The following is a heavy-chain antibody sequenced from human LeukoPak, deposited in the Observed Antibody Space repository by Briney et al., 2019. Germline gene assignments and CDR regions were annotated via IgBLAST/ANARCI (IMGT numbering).Heavy chain of an antibody. CDR1: GFTFS. CDR3: ARGRHYYGQNYGMDV. V-gene: IGHV3-33*01. CDR2: IWYDASNK. D-gene: IGHD3-10*01. Sequence: GGSLRLSCAASGFTFSHWVRQAPGKGLEWVAVIWYDASNKYYADSVKGRFTISRDNSKNTLYLQMNSLRAEDTAVYYCARGRHYYGQNYGMDVWGQGTTVTVSS. J-gene: IGHJ6*02.